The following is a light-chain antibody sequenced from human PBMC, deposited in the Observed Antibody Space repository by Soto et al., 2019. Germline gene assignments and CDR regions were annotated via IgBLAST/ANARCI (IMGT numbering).Light chain of an antibody. CDR2: EVT. CDR1: SSDVGSYSY. J-gene: IGLJ1*01. V-gene: IGLV2-14*01. CDR3: SSYTSTSTLVV. Sequence: QSALTQPASVSGSPGQSITISCTGTSSDVGSYSYVSWYQQHPGTAPKLMIYEVTNRPSGASNRFSGSKSGNTASLTISGLQAEDEADYYCSSYTSTSTLVVFGTGTKVTVL.